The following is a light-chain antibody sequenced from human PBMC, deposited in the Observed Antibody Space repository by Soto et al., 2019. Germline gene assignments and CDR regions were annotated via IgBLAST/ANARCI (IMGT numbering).Light chain of an antibody. V-gene: IGKV3-11*01. CDR3: QQRSNWPPYT. CDR2: DAS. CDR1: QSVSSY. J-gene: IGKJ2*01. Sequence: EIVLTQYPATLSLSPGERATLSCRASQSVSSYLAWYQQKPGQAPRLLIYDASNRATGIPARFSGSGSGTDFTLTISSLEPEDFAVYYFQQRSNWPPYTFGQGTKLEIK.